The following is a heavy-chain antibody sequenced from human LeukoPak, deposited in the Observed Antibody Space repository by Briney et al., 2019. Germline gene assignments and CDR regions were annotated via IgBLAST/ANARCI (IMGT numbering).Heavy chain of an antibody. D-gene: IGHD2-15*01. CDR3: ARTSIVVVVAAWGTSSYYFDY. V-gene: IGHV4-31*03. CDR2: IYYSGST. J-gene: IGHJ4*02. Sequence: SETLSLTCTVSGGSISSGGYYWSWIRQHPGKGLEWIGYIYYSGSTYYNPSLKSRVTISVDTSKNQFSPKLSSVTAADTAVYYCARTSIVVVVAAWGTSSYYFDYWGQGTLVTVSS. CDR1: GGSISSGGYY.